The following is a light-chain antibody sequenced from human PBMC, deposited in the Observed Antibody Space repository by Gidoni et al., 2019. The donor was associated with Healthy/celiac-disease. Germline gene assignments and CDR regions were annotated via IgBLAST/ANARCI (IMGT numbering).Light chain of an antibody. V-gene: IGKV3-20*01. Sequence: EIVLPPSPGTLSLSPGERATLSCRASQSVSSSYLAWYQQKPGQAPRLLIYGASSRATGIPDRFSGIGSGTDFTLTISRLEPEDCAVYYCQQYGSSPWTFGQGTKVEIK. CDR3: QQYGSSPWT. CDR2: GAS. CDR1: QSVSSSY. J-gene: IGKJ1*01.